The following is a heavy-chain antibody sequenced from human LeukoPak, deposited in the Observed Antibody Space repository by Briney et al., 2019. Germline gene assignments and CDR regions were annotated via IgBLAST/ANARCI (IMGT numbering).Heavy chain of an antibody. CDR1: GFILSVFS. D-gene: IGHD6-19*01. Sequence: GGSLRLSCAVSGFILSVFSTKWVPDAPGKGPEGGSSISSRRGYINYGDSLKGRFPISRDNAKNSLYLQMNSLRAEDTAVYYCTRGPTRIGVAGTWPLDYWGQGTLVTVSS. CDR2: ISSRRGYI. CDR3: TRGPTRIGVAGTWPLDY. V-gene: IGHV3-21*01. J-gene: IGHJ4*02.